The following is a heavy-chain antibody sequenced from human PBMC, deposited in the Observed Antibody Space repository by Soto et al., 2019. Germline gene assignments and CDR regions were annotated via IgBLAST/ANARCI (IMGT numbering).Heavy chain of an antibody. CDR2: ISYDGSNK. CDR3: AKDNSGYDYFFDY. CDR1: GFTFSSYG. V-gene: IGHV3-30*18. Sequence: PGGSLRLSCAASGFTFSSYGMHWVRQAPGKGLEWVAVISYDGSNKYYADSVKGRFTISRDNSKNTLYLQMNSLRAEDTAVYYCAKDNSGYDYFFDYWGQGTLVTVSS. J-gene: IGHJ4*02. D-gene: IGHD5-12*01.